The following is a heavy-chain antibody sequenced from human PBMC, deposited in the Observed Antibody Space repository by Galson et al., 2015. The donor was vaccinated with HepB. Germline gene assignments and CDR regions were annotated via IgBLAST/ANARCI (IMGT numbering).Heavy chain of an antibody. J-gene: IGHJ4*02. Sequence: SLRLSCAASGFTFSNYNMNWVRQAPGKGLEWVSYLSSTTSTMYYADSVEGRFTISRDNVKNSLYLHMTSLRAGDTAVYYCARDLGPFCSTTRCRAYYFDSWGQGTLVTVSS. V-gene: IGHV3-48*04. CDR2: LSSTTSTM. CDR3: ARDLGPFCSTTRCRAYYFDS. D-gene: IGHD2/OR15-2a*01. CDR1: GFTFSNYN.